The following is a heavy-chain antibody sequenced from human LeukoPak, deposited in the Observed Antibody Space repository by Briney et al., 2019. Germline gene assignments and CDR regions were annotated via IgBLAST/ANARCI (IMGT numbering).Heavy chain of an antibody. D-gene: IGHD3-10*01. V-gene: IGHV3-30*18. CDR1: RFTFSSYG. CDR2: ISYDGSNK. Sequence: GGSLRLSCAVSRFTFSSYGMHWVRQAPGKGLEWVAVISYDGSNKYYADSVKGRFTTSRDNSKNTLYLQMNSLRAEDTAVYYCAKSDYYGSGTYFSHYYYYYMDVWGKGTTVTVSS. J-gene: IGHJ6*03. CDR3: AKSDYYGSGTYFSHYYYYYMDV.